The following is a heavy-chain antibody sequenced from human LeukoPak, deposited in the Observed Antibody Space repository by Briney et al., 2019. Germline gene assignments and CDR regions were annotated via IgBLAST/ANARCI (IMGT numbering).Heavy chain of an antibody. D-gene: IGHD2-15*01. J-gene: IGHJ6*01. CDR1: GLTFSSYT. CDR2: ISSSSRYI. CDR3: ARCSEGYCSGGGCYYGMYV. Sequence: PGGSLRLSCAPSGLTFSSYTMTWVRQAPGKGLEWVSSISSSSRYIYYADSVKGRFTISRDNAENSLYLQMNSLRAEDTAVYYCARCSEGYCSGGGCYYGMYVWGQGTTVTV. V-gene: IGHV3-21*01.